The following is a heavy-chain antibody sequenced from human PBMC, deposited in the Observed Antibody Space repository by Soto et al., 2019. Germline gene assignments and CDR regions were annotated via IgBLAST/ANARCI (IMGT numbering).Heavy chain of an antibody. CDR2: INPNSGGT. J-gene: IGHJ5*02. CDR1: GYTFTGYY. Sequence: ASVKVSCKASGYTFTGYYMHWVRQAPGQGLEWMGWINPNSGGTNYAQKFQGRVTMTRDTSISTAYMELSRLRSDDTAVYYCARDGPYCSSTSGYIGFWFDPWGQGTLVTVSS. CDR3: ARDGPYCSSTSGYIGFWFDP. V-gene: IGHV1-2*02. D-gene: IGHD2-2*02.